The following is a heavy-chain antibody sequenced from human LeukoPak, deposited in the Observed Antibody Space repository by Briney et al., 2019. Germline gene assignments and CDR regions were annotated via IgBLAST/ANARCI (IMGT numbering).Heavy chain of an antibody. CDR1: GDSVSSNSAG. V-gene: IGHV6-1*01. Sequence: SQTLSLTCAISGDSVSSNSAGWNWIGQSPSRGLEWLGRTYSKSRWYFEYAVSVKSRITINPDTSKNQFSLQLNSVTPEDTAVYYCTRGWLKTRMDVWGKGTTVTVSS. CDR2: TYSKSRWYF. CDR3: TRGWLKTRMDV. D-gene: IGHD3-10*01. J-gene: IGHJ6*04.